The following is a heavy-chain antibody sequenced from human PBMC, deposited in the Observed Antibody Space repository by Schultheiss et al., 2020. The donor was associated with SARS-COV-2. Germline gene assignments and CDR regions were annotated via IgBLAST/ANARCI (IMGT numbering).Heavy chain of an antibody. V-gene: IGHV4-59*01. CDR3: ARDTNLARGWFDP. CDR1: GGSISSYY. D-gene: IGHD1-14*01. Sequence: SETLSLTCTVSGGSISSYYWSWIRQPPGKGLEWIGYIYYNGNTNYNPSLKSRVTTSLDTSKNQFSLKLSSVTAADTAVYYCARDTNLARGWFDPWGQGTLVTVSS. J-gene: IGHJ5*02. CDR2: IYYNGNT.